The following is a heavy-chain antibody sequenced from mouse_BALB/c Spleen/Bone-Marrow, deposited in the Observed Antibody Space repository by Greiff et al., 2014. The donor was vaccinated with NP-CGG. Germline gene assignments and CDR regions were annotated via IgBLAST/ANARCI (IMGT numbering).Heavy chain of an antibody. D-gene: IGHD1-1*01. V-gene: IGHV14-3*02. CDR3: AVYYYGSSSFAY. J-gene: IGHJ3*01. Sequence: VQVVESGAELVKPGASVKLSCTASGFNIKDTYMHWVKQRPEQGLEWIGRIDPANGNTKYDPKFQGKATITADTSSNTAYLQLSSLTSEDTAVYYCAVYYYGSSSFAYWGQGTLVTVSA. CDR2: IDPANGNT. CDR1: GFNIKDTY.